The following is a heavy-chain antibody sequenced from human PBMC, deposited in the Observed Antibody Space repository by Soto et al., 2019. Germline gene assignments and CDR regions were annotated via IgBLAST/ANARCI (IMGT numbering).Heavy chain of an antibody. CDR1: GSTTMVLY. J-gene: IGHJ5*01. CDR2: IGTAGDT. D-gene: IGHD2-21*02. CDR3: ANVEDEEGDVIDS. V-gene: IGHV3-13*01. Sequence: TGSTTMVLYMISVRPRKEKGLEWVSTIGTAGDTYYAVAVKGRFTISRDNAKNALSLQMNSLRAGDTAVYVWANVEDEEGDVIDS.